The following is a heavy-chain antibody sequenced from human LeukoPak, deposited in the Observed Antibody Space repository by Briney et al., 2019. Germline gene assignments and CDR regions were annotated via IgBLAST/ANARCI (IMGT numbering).Heavy chain of an antibody. D-gene: IGHD6-13*01. CDR2: IYYSGST. V-gene: IGHV4-59*11. Sequence: SETLSLTCTVSGGSISSHYWSWIRQPPGKGLEWIGYIYYSGSTNYNPSLKSRVTISVDTSKNQFSLKLSSVTAADTAVYYCARTISSSWYFDYWGQGTLVTVSS. CDR3: ARTISSSWYFDY. J-gene: IGHJ4*02. CDR1: GGSISSHY.